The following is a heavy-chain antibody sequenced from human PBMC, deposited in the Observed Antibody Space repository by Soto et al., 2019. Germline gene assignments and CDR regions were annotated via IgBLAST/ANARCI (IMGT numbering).Heavy chain of an antibody. J-gene: IGHJ4*02. D-gene: IGHD3-22*01. Sequence: QVQLVESGGGVVQPGRSLRLSCTASGFSVSTHVIHWVRQAPGKGLEWVAVLWYDGSREYYAESVKGRFTISRDNSKNTMYLQMNRLRAEATAVYYCARVPRYDTWYFDYWGQGTLATVSS. V-gene: IGHV3-33*01. CDR1: GFSVSTHV. CDR3: ARVPRYDTWYFDY. CDR2: LWYDGSRE.